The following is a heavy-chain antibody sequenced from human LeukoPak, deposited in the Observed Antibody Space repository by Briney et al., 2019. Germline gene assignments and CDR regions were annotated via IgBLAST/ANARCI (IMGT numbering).Heavy chain of an antibody. D-gene: IGHD5-18*01. CDR2: INNDGSST. CDR1: GFTFSRYW. V-gene: IGHV3-74*01. CDR3: ARGEPNYSYFK. Sequence: GSLRLSCAASGFTFSRYWMHWVRHAPGKGLVWVSRINNDGSSTVYADSVKGRFTISRDNAKNTVYLQMNSLRVEDTAVYYCARGEPNYSYFKWGQGTLVSVSS. J-gene: IGHJ4*02.